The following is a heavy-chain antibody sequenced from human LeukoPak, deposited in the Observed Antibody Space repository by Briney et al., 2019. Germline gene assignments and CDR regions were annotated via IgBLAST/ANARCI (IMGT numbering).Heavy chain of an antibody. CDR3: ARGGIFVVVPPGDYGMDV. D-gene: IGHD3-3*02. J-gene: IGHJ6*02. CDR2: IYYSGST. CDR1: GGSISSGGYY. V-gene: IGHV4-31*03. Sequence: SETLSLTCTVSGGSISSGGYYCTWIRQHPGKGLEWIGDIYYSGSTYYNPSLKSRVTISIDTSKNQFSLELRSVTAADTAVYYCARGGIFVVVPPGDYGMDVWGQGPTVTVSS.